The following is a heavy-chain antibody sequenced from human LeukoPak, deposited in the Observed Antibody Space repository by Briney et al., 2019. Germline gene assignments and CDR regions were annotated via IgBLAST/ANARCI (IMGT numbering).Heavy chain of an antibody. Sequence: PGGSLRLSCAASGFTFSSHAMSWVRQAPGKGLEWVSAISGSGGSTYYADSVKGRFTISRDNSKNTLYLQMNSLRAEDTAVYYCAKDTESSMVRGVMGYWGQGTLVTVSS. CDR3: AKDTESSMVRGVMGY. CDR2: ISGSGGST. J-gene: IGHJ4*02. D-gene: IGHD3-10*01. V-gene: IGHV3-23*01. CDR1: GFTFSSHA.